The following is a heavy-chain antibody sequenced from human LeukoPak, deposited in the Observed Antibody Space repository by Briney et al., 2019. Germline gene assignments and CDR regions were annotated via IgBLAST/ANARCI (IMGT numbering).Heavy chain of an antibody. D-gene: IGHD2-2*01. CDR1: GFTFSSYG. CDR2: IWYDGSNK. CDR3: AKEAGYCSSTSCYWDA. Sequence: GGSLRPSCAASGFTFSSYGMHWVRQAPGKGLEWVAVIWYDGSNKYYADSVKGRFTISRDNSKNTLYLQMSSLRAEDTAVYYCAKEAGYCSSTSCYWDAWGQGTLVTVSS. J-gene: IGHJ5*02. V-gene: IGHV3-33*06.